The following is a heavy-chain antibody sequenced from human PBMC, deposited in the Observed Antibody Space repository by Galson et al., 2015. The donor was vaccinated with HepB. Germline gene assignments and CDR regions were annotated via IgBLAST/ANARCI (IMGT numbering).Heavy chain of an antibody. V-gene: IGHV5-51*01. J-gene: IGHJ6*02. D-gene: IGHD3-10*01. Sequence: QSGAEVKKPGESLKISCKGSGSSFTSYWIGWVRQMPGKGLEWMGIIYPGDSDTRYSPSFQGQVTISADKSISTAYLQWSSLKASDTAMYYCARHPPDYYGSGSYSFLDYYGMDVWGQGTTVTVSS. CDR3: ARHPPDYYGSGSYSFLDYYGMDV. CDR1: GSSFTSYW. CDR2: IYPGDSDT.